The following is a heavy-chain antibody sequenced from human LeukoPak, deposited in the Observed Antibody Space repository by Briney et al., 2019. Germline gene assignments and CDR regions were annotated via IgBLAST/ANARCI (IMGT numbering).Heavy chain of an antibody. V-gene: IGHV3-73*01. J-gene: IGHJ6*02. CDR3: TRGGYCSSTSCYYYYYYGMDV. Sequence: GGSLRLSCAASGFTFSGSAMHWVRQASGKGLEWVGRIRSKANSYATAYAASVKGRFTISRDDSKNTAYPQMNSLKTEDTAVYYCTRGGYCSSTSCYYYYYYGMDVWGQGTTVTVSS. CDR1: GFTFSGSA. CDR2: IRSKANSYAT. D-gene: IGHD2-2*01.